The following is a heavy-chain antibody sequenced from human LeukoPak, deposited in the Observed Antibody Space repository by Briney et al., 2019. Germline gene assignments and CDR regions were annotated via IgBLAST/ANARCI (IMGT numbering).Heavy chain of an antibody. CDR2: IYYSGST. V-gene: IGHV4-59*01. D-gene: IGHD4-11*01. CDR1: GGSISNYY. CDR3: ARASDRLQPPDY. J-gene: IGHJ4*02. Sequence: SETLSPTCTVSGGSISNYYWTWIRQPPGKGLEWIGYIYYSGSTNYNPSLKSRVTISVDTSKNQFSLKLSSVTAADTAMYYCARASDRLQPPDYWGQGTLVTVSS.